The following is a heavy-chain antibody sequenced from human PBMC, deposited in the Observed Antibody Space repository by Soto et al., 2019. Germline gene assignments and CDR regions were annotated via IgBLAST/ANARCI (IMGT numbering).Heavy chain of an antibody. CDR3: ARDLNYWSPDP. CDR2: INSDGSGT. CDR1: GFTFSSYW. D-gene: IGHD3-3*01. V-gene: IGHV3-74*03. J-gene: IGHJ5*02. Sequence: PGVSLRLSWAASGFTFSSYWMHWIRQVPGKGPVWVSRINSDGSGTTYAGSVKGRFTISRDNVKNTLYLQMRSLRAEDTAVYYCARDLNYWSPDPXGLGTLVTXSS.